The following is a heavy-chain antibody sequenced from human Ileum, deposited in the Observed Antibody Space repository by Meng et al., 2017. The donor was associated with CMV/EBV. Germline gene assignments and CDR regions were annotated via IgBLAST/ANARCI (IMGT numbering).Heavy chain of an antibody. J-gene: IGHJ4*02. CDR3: ASSLSGVANLIDY. D-gene: IGHD3-3*01. CDR2: IYYSGST. Sequence: VSGGSVSSGSYYWSWIRQPPEKGLEWIGYIYYSGSTNYNPSLKSRVTISVDTSKNQFSLKLSSVTAADTAVYYCASSLSGVANLIDYWGQGTLVTVSS. V-gene: IGHV4-61*01. CDR1: GGSVSSGSYY.